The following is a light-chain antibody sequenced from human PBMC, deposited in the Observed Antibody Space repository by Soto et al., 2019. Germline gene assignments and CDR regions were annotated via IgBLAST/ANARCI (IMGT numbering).Light chain of an antibody. CDR2: DAS. V-gene: IGKV1-33*01. CDR3: QQYEDLPLT. CDR1: QDISNY. Sequence: DLPMTQSPSSLSASEGDRVTITCQASQDISNYLNWYQQKPGRAPKLLIFDASNVETGVPSRFSGSGSGTDFTFTISSLQPEDIATYYCQQYEDLPLTFGGGTKVEIK. J-gene: IGKJ4*01.